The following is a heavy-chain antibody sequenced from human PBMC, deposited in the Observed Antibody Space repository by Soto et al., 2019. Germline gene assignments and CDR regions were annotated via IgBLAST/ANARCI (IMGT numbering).Heavy chain of an antibody. D-gene: IGHD6-6*01. V-gene: IGHV4-30-2*01. CDR2: IYHSGST. Sequence: QLQLQESGSGLVKPSQTLSLTCAVSGGSISSGGYSWSWIRQPPGKGLEWIGYIYHSGSTYYNPSPKRRVTISVDRSKHQFSLKLSSVTAADTAVYYCAGGIAARPLGYWGQGTLVTVSS. CDR1: GGSISSGGYS. CDR3: AGGIAARPLGY. J-gene: IGHJ4*02.